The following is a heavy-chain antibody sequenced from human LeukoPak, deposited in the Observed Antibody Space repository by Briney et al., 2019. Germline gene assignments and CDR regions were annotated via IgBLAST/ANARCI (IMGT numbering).Heavy chain of an antibody. CDR1: GASVSSASY. Sequence: SETLSLTCTVSGASVSSASYWSWIRQPPGKGVEWIAHIYNGVNTNYNPSLKSRVAISVDTSKNQFSLRLNSVTAADTAVYYCARSRAFNSGAFDPWGQGSLVTVSS. V-gene: IGHV4-61*01. CDR2: IYNGVNT. D-gene: IGHD1-26*01. J-gene: IGHJ5*02. CDR3: ARSRAFNSGAFDP.